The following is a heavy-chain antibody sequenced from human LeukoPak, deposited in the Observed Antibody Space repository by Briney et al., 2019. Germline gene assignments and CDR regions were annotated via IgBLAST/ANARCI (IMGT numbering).Heavy chain of an antibody. J-gene: IGHJ4*02. D-gene: IGHD3-16*01. Sequence: SETLSLKCAVSAGSIGDSYWWTWVRQPPGKGLEWIGEVYHSGSTNYNPSLKDRVTISLDKSKNQFSLKLNSMTAADTAVYYCARDVQGGGVNLDYWGQGTLVTVSS. CDR1: AGSIGDSYW. V-gene: IGHV4-4*02. CDR3: ARDVQGGGVNLDY. CDR2: VYHSGST.